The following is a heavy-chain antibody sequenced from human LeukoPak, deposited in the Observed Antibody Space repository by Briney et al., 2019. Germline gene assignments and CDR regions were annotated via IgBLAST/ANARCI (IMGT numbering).Heavy chain of an antibody. CDR3: AIDPNWGTHS. Sequence: PGGSLRLSCAASEFTFSTYTMYWVRHPPGKRLEWVSIIGNNGGGIHYADSVKGRFTISRDNSKNALYLQMNSLRVEDTAVYYCAIDPNWGTHSWGQGVLVTVSS. V-gene: IGHV3-23*01. CDR2: IGNNGGGI. D-gene: IGHD7-27*01. CDR1: EFTFSTYT. J-gene: IGHJ4*02.